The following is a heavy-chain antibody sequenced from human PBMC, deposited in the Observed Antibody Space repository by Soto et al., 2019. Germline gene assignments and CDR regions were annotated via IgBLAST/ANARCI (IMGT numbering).Heavy chain of an antibody. V-gene: IGHV3-72*01. CDR3: ARRATPNYSYYYYTDV. Sequence: GGSLRLSCAASGSTFSDHYMDWVRQAPGKGLEWVGRTRNKANSYTTEYAASVKGRFTISRDDSKNSLYLQMNSLKTEDTAVYYCARRATPNYSYYYYTDVWGKGTTVTVSS. CDR1: GSTFSDHY. CDR2: TRNKANSYTT. J-gene: IGHJ6*03. D-gene: IGHD1-26*01.